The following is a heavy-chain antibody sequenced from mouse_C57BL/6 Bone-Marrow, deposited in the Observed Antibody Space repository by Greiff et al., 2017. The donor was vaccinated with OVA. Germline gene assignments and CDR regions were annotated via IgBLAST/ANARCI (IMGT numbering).Heavy chain of an antibody. CDR2: IYPGDGDT. J-gene: IGHJ3*01. CDR3: ARDNWFAS. Sequence: QVQLQQSGPELVKPGASVKISCKASGYAFSSSWMNWVKQRPGKGLEWIGRIYPGDGDTNYNGKFKGKATLTADKSSSTAYMHLRSLTSVDSAVYFCARDNWFASWGQWTLVTVSA. V-gene: IGHV1-82*01. CDR1: GYAFSSSW.